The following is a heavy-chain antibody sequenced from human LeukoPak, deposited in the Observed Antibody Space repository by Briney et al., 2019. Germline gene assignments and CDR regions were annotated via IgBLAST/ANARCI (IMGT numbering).Heavy chain of an antibody. CDR1: GGTITSSSYN. V-gene: IGHV4-39*01. CDR2: MYYSGSA. Sequence: SETLSLTCSVSGGTITSSSYNWGWIRQPPGKGLEWIGSMYYSGSAFYNPSLKSRVTISVDTSKNQFSLKLSSVTAADTAVHYCSRYRVGTIRGLDYWGQGTLVTVSS. CDR3: SRYRVGTIRGLDY. J-gene: IGHJ4*02. D-gene: IGHD5-12*01.